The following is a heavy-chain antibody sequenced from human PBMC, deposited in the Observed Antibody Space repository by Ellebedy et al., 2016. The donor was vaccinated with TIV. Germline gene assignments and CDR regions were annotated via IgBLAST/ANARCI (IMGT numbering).Heavy chain of an antibody. D-gene: IGHD2/OR15-2a*01. CDR3: ARDWTRGGGYFASWFDP. J-gene: IGHJ5*02. CDR1: GGSINSDNY. Sequence: MPSETLSLTCGVSGGSINSDNYWSWVRQSPGRGLEWIGEVYHSGHPNYNPSLRSRVSISVDKSKSQFSLRLRSMTAADTAVYYCARDWTRGGGYFASWFDPWGQGTPVTVSS. CDR2: VYHSGHP. V-gene: IGHV4/OR15-8*01.